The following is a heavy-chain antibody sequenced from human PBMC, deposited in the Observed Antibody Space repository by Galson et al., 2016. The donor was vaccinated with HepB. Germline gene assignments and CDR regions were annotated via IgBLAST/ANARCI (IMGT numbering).Heavy chain of an antibody. D-gene: IGHD6-19*01. Sequence: SETLSLTCTVSGGSISGYYWSWIRQPPGKGLEWIGYIYYSGSTSYNPSLKSRVTMSVDTAKSQFSLKLKSVTAADTAMYFCARQERHDSGLYDDWFHPWGQGTLLSVSS. CDR2: IYYSGST. J-gene: IGHJ5*02. CDR3: ARQERHDSGLYDDWFHP. CDR1: GGSISGYY. V-gene: IGHV4-59*01.